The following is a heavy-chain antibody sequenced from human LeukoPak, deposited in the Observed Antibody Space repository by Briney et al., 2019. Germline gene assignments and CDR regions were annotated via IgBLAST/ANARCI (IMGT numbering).Heavy chain of an antibody. D-gene: IGHD2-2*01. Sequence: PGGSLRLSCAASGFTFSSYWMSLVRQAPGKGLEWVANIKQDESEKYYVDSVKGRFTISRDNAKNSLYLQMNSLRAEDTAVYYCARVGGYCSSTSCYPLDYWGQGTLVTVSS. V-gene: IGHV3-7*01. CDR1: GFTFSSYW. CDR2: IKQDESEK. J-gene: IGHJ4*02. CDR3: ARVGGYCSSTSCYPLDY.